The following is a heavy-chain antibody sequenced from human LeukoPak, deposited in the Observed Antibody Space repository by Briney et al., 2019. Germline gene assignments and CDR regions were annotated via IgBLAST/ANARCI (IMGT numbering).Heavy chain of an antibody. CDR3: ARDRDVVVVAALDY. V-gene: IGHV1-3*01. Sequence: ASVKVSCKASGYTFTSYAMHWVSQAPGQRLEWMRWINAGNGNTKYSQKFQGRVTITRDTSASTAYMELSSLRSEDTAVYYCARDRDVVVVAALDYWGQGTLVTVSS. J-gene: IGHJ4*02. D-gene: IGHD2-15*01. CDR2: INAGNGNT. CDR1: GYTFTSYA.